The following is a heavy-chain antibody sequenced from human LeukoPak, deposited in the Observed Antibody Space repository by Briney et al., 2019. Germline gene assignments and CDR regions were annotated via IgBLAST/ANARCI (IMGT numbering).Heavy chain of an antibody. CDR1: GGSVSSGSYY. V-gene: IGHV4-61*01. J-gene: IGHJ4*02. CDR2: IYYSGST. D-gene: IGHD6-19*01. Sequence: PSETLSLTCAVSGGSVSSGSYYWSWIRQPPGKGLEWIGYIYYSGSTNYNPSLKSRVTISVDTSKNQFSLKLSSVTAADTAVYYCARGGIAVAGYFDYWGQGTLVTVSS. CDR3: ARGGIAVAGYFDY.